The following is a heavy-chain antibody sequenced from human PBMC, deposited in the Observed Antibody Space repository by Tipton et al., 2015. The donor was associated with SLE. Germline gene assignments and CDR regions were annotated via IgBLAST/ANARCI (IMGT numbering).Heavy chain of an antibody. V-gene: IGHV3-30*18. Sequence: SLRLSCAASGFTFSSYGMHWVRQAPGKGLEWVAVIWYDGSNKYYADSVKGRVTISRDNSKSTLYLQMNSLRGEDTAVYYCAKDRITSIVDRVYYYVLDFGGQGTT. J-gene: IGHJ6*02. CDR3: AKDRITSIVDRVYYYVLDF. CDR1: GFTFSSYG. D-gene: IGHD6-6*01. CDR2: IWYDGSNK.